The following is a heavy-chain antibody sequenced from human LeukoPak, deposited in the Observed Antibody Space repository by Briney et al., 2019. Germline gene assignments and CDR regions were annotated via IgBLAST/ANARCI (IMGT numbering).Heavy chain of an antibody. CDR2: MNPNSGNT. V-gene: IGHV1-8*03. CDR1: GYTFTSYD. CDR3: ASSYYYDSSDPGGSNY. D-gene: IGHD3-22*01. Sequence: GASVKVSCKASGYTFTSYDINWVRQATGQGLEWMGWMNPNSGNTGYAQKFQGRVTITRNTSISTAYMELSSLRSEDTAVYYCASSYYYDSSDPGGSNYWGQGTLVTVSS. J-gene: IGHJ4*02.